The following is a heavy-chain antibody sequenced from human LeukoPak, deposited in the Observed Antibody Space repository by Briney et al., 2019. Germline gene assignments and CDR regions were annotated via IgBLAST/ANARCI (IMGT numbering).Heavy chain of an antibody. D-gene: IGHD2-2*02. CDR3: AKCRRCITTSCYTAFDY. CDR2: ISVNGHI. CDR1: GFTFSDYY. Sequence: PGGSLRLSCAASGFTFSDYYMSWIRQAPGKGLEWVSGISVNGHIDYADSVKGRLTISRDNAKDSLYLQMNSLRAEDTALYYCAKCRRCITTSCYTAFDYWGQGTLVTVSS. J-gene: IGHJ4*02. V-gene: IGHV3-69-1*01.